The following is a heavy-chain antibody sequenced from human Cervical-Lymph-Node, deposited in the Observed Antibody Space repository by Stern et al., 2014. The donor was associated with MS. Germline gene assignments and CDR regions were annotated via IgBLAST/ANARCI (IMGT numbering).Heavy chain of an antibody. V-gene: IGHV3-30*03. CDR1: GFAFSTYG. J-gene: IGHJ4*02. CDR2: ISFDGAKT. Sequence: VQLVESWGGVVQPGRSLRLSCSPSGFAFSTYGMHLVLPAPGKGLAWVALISFDGAKTYYADSVKGRFTISRDNPKNTLYLQMKSLRGEDTAVYYCARGSDWYPLDYWGQGTLVTVSS. D-gene: IGHD6-19*01. CDR3: ARGSDWYPLDY.